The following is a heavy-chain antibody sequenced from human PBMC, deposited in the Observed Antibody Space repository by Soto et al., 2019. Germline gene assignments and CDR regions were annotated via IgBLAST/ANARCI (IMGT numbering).Heavy chain of an antibody. CDR1: GYTFTSYG. Sequence: ASVKVSCKASGYTFTSYGISWVRQAPGQGLEWMGWISAYNGNTNYAQKLQGRVTMTTDTSTSTAYMELRSLRSDDTAVYYCARDGSGGSITIFGVVIIGWFDPWGQGTLVTVSS. D-gene: IGHD3-3*01. V-gene: IGHV1-18*01. J-gene: IGHJ5*02. CDR2: ISAYNGNT. CDR3: ARDGSGGSITIFGVVIIGWFDP.